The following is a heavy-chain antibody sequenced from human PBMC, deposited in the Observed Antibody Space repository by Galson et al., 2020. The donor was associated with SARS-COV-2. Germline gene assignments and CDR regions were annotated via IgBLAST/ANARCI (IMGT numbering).Heavy chain of an antibody. CDR1: GGSFSGYS. V-gene: IGHV4-34*01. D-gene: IGHD2-2*01. CDR2: INFGGDT. CDR3: TRGYQGVVPSPVLGLGPLYSYYYMDV. J-gene: IGHJ6*03. Sequence: SETLSLTCAVYGGSFSGYSWTWIRQAPGKGLEWIGEINFGGDTNYSPSLRSRVTLSVDTSKNQFSLKLRSVSAADTALYYCTRGYQGVVPSPVLGLGPLYSYYYMDVWGKGTTVTVS.